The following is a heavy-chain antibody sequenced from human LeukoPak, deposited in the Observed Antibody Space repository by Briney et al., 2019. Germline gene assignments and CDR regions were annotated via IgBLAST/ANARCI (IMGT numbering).Heavy chain of an antibody. CDR1: GFTVSSNY. V-gene: IGHV3-66*01. J-gene: IGHJ6*02. CDR2: IYSGGST. Sequence: GGSLRLSCAASGFTVSSNYMSWVRQAPGKGLEWVSVIYSGGSTYYADSVKGRFTISRDNSKNTLYLQMNSLRAEDTAVYYCARGGLRTDIVVVPAATHYYYYGMDVWGQGTTVTVS. D-gene: IGHD2-2*01. CDR3: ARGGLRTDIVVVPAATHYYYYGMDV.